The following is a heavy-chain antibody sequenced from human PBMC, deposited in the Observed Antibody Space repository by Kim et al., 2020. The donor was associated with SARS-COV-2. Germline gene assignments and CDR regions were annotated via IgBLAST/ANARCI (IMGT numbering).Heavy chain of an antibody. Sequence: SETLSLICTVSGGSISTSSYYWGWIRQPPGKGLEWIGNIYYSGNTYYNSSLKSRVTIFLDTSKNQFTLKLSSVIAADTAVYYCARALDYYDRSAYYDWGQGTLVTVSS. J-gene: IGHJ4*02. V-gene: IGHV4-39*01. CDR2: IYYSGNT. D-gene: IGHD3-22*01. CDR3: ARALDYYDRSAYYD. CDR1: GGSISTSSYY.